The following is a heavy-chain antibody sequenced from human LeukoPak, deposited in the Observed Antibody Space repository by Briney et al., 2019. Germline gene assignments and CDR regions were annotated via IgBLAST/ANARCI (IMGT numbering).Heavy chain of an antibody. Sequence: PGGSLRLSCAASGFTFSSYWMHWVRQAPGEGLVWVSRINSDGSSTSYADSVKGRFTISRDNAKNTLYLQMNSLRAEDTAVYYCARFVGSYYYGMDVWGQGTTVTVSS. D-gene: IGHD5-12*01. CDR1: GFTFSSYW. J-gene: IGHJ6*02. CDR2: INSDGSST. CDR3: ARFVGSYYYGMDV. V-gene: IGHV3-74*01.